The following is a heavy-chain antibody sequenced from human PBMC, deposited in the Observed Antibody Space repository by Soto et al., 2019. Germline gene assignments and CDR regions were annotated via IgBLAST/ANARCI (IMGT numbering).Heavy chain of an antibody. CDR1: GYTFTSYY. CDR2: INPSGGST. Sequence: QVQLVQSGAEVKKPGASVKVSCKASGYTFTSYYMHWVRQAPGQGLEWMGIINPSGGSTSYAQKFQGRVTMTRDTATSTVYMELSSLRSEDTAVYYCARGVMGDFWSARGAFDIWGQGTMVTVSS. J-gene: IGHJ3*02. CDR3: ARGVMGDFWSARGAFDI. D-gene: IGHD3-3*01. V-gene: IGHV1-46*03.